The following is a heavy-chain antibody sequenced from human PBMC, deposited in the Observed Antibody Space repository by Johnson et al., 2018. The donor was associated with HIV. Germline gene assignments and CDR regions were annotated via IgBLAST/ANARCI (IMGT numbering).Heavy chain of an antibody. Sequence: QVQLVESGGGVVQPGRSLRLSCAASGFTFSSYGMHWVRQAPGKGLEWVAVIWYDGSNKYYADSVKGRFTISRDNSKNTLYLQMNSLRAEDTAVYYCARAYTYGAFDIWGRGTKVTVSS. D-gene: IGHD5-18*01. CDR1: GFTFSSYG. V-gene: IGHV3-33*01. J-gene: IGHJ3*02. CDR2: IWYDGSNK. CDR3: ARAYTYGAFDI.